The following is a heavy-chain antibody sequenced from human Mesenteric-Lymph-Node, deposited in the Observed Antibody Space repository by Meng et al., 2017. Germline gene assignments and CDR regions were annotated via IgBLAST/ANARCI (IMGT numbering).Heavy chain of an antibody. D-gene: IGHD3-10*01. CDR3: ARRRGGSGRDC. CDR2: IYHSGST. J-gene: IGHJ4*02. Sequence: LHRQKSGPGLLKPSETLSLTCTVSGGSISSNGYYWDWVRQPPGKGLEWIGAIYHSGSTSYNPSLQSRVTMFVDTSKNQFSLMLTSVTATDTAVYYCARRRGGSGRDCWGQGTLVTVSS. CDR1: GGSISSNGYY. V-gene: IGHV4-39*01.